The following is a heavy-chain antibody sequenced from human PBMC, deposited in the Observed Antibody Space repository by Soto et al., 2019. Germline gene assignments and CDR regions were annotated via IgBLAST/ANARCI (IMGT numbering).Heavy chain of an antibody. CDR2: ISGSGGST. Sequence: PGGSLRLSCAASGFTFSSYAMSWVRQAPGKGLEWVSAISGSGGSTYYADSVKGRFTISRDNSKNTLYLQMNSLRAEDTAVYYCAANRGYNYYYGMDVWGQGTTVTVSS. J-gene: IGHJ6*02. V-gene: IGHV3-23*01. CDR3: AANRGYNYYYGMDV. CDR1: GFTFSSYA. D-gene: IGHD3-22*01.